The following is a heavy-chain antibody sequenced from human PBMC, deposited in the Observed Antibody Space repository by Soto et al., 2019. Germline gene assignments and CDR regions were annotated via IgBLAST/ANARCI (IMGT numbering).Heavy chain of an antibody. J-gene: IGHJ4*02. D-gene: IGHD6-19*01. CDR3: ARVTWGGWPGVFDY. CDR1: GGSFSGYY. V-gene: IGHV4-34*01. CDR2: INHSGST. Sequence: QVQLQQWGAGLLKPSETLSLTCAVYGGSFSGYYWSWIRQPPGKGLEWIGEINHSGSTNYNPSLKSRVTISVDTSKNQFSLKLSSVTAADTAVYYCARVTWGGWPGVFDYWGQGTLVTVSS.